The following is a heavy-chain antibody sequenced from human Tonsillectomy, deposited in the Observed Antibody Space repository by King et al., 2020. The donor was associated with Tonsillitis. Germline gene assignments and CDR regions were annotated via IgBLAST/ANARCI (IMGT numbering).Heavy chain of an antibody. CDR3: AKEASYAGSAYYILIDY. Sequence: HVQLVQSGGGVVQPGRSLRLSCAASGFTFSNYGMHWVRQAPGKGLEWVAVMSYDGSNKYYADSVKGRFTISRDNSKNTLYLQMNSLRAEDTAVYYCAKEASYAGSAYYILIDYWGQGTLVTVSS. V-gene: IGHV3-30*18. D-gene: IGHD3-22*01. CDR1: GFTFSNYG. J-gene: IGHJ4*02. CDR2: MSYDGSNK.